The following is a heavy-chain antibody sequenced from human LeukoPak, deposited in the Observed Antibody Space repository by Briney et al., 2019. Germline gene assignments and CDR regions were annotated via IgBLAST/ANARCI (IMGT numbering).Heavy chain of an antibody. CDR1: GFTFSSYA. CDR2: LSGSGGST. D-gene: IGHD3-3*01. J-gene: IGHJ4*01. CDR3: AKGLRFLDLDY. V-gene: IGHV3-23*01. Sequence: GGCLRLSCAASGFTFSSYAMRWLRQAPGKGLEWVTALSGSGGSTYYADSVKGRFTISRDNSKDTLYLQINSLTAVYTAVYYCAKGLRFLDLDYWGKGTLVTVSS.